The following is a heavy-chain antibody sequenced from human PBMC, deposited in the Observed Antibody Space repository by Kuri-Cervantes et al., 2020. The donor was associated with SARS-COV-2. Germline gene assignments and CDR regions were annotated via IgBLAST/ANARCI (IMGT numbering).Heavy chain of an antibody. CDR2: ISGSGGST. J-gene: IGHJ5*02. CDR3: ARKIAAMDGQNWFDP. Sequence: GGSLRLSCAASGFTVSSNYMSWVRQAPGKGLEWVSIISGSGGSTYYADSVKGRFTISRDNSKNTLYLQMNSLRAEDTAIYYCARKIAAMDGQNWFDPWGLGTQVTVSS. V-gene: IGHV3-23*01. CDR1: GFTVSSNY. D-gene: IGHD2-2*01.